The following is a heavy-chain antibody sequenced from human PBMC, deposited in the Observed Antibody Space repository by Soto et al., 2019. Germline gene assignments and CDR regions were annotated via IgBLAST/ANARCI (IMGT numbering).Heavy chain of an antibody. Sequence: EVHLVESGGGLVLPGGSLRLSCAASGFTFSSYWMRWVRQTPGKGLEWVGNINPDGSEKYYVDSVRSRFTISRDNAANSLYLQMNSLRAEDTAVYYCARTMTARTDDYWGQGTLVTVSS. CDR1: GFTFSSYW. V-gene: IGHV3-7*01. CDR3: ARTMTARTDDY. D-gene: IGHD3-22*01. CDR2: INPDGSEK. J-gene: IGHJ4*02.